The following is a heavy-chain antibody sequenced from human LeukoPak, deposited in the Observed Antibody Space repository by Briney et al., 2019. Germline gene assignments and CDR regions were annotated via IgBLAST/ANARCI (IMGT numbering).Heavy chain of an antibody. D-gene: IGHD3-10*01. J-gene: IGHJ6*03. CDR3: ARRRDGFQGVYYYYMDV. CDR2: IYYSGST. V-gene: IGHV4-59*08. Sequence: SETLSLTCAVYGGSFSPYYWSWIRQPPGKGLEWIGYIYYSGSTNYNPSLKSRVTISVDTSKNQFSLKLSSVTAADTAVYYCARRRDGFQGVYYYYMDVWGKGTTVTVSS. CDR1: GGSFSPYY.